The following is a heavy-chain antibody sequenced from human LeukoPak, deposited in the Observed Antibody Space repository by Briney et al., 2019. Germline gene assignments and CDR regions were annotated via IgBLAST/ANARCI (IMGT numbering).Heavy chain of an antibody. CDR1: GGSISSYY. CDR3: ARLRVRGYGYGPWEGPTWLDY. CDR2: IYYSGSS. V-gene: IGHV4-39*07. Sequence: SETLSLTCTVSGGSISSYYWGWIRQPPGKGLEWIGNIYYSGSSYYNPSLKSRVTISVDTSKNQFSLKLSSVTAADTAVYYCARLRVRGYGYGPWEGPTWLDYWGQGTLVTVSS. D-gene: IGHD5-18*01. J-gene: IGHJ4*02.